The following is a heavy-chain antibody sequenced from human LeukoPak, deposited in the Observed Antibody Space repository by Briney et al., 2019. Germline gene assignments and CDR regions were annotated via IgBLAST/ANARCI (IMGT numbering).Heavy chain of an antibody. J-gene: IGHJ4*02. CDR3: ARGAYYYGSGSYLPYYFDY. D-gene: IGHD3-10*01. Sequence: SETLSLTCAVYGGSFSGYYWSWIRQPPGTGLEWIGEINHSGSTNYNPSLKSRVTIPADTSKNQFSLKLSSVTAADTAVYYCARGAYYYGSGSYLPYYFDYWGQGTLVTVSS. CDR1: GGSFSGYY. V-gene: IGHV4-34*01. CDR2: INHSGST.